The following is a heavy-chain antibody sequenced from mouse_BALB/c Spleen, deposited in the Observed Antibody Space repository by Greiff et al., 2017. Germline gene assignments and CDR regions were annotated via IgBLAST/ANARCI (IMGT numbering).Heavy chain of an antibody. CDR1: GFTFSSYG. CDR2: INSNGGST. J-gene: IGHJ4*01. CDR3: AKLGYAMDY. Sequence: EVKVVESGGGLVQPGGSLKLSCAASGFTFSSYGMSWVRQTPDKRLELVATINSNGGSTYYPDSVKGRFTISRDNAKNTLYLQMSSLKSEDTAMYYCAKLGYAMDYWGQGTSVTVSS. V-gene: IGHV5-6-3*01. D-gene: IGHD4-1*01.